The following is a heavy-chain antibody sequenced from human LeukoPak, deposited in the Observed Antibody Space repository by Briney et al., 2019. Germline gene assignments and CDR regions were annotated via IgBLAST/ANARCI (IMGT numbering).Heavy chain of an antibody. CDR1: GSSIASRNW. J-gene: IGHJ4*02. CDR2: IYYTGSI. Sequence: SETLSLTCSVSGSSIASRNWWGWIRQPPGKGLEWIGYIYYTGSIYYNPSLKSRVTMSVDTSKNQFSLRLSSVTAADTAVYYCASRNYASDSDAFDYWGQGTLVTVSS. CDR3: ASRNYASDSDAFDY. D-gene: IGHD1-7*01. V-gene: IGHV4-28*05.